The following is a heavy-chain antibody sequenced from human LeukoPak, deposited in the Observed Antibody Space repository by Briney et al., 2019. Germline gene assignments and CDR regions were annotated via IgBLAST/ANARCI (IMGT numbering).Heavy chain of an antibody. J-gene: IGHJ4*02. V-gene: IGHV3-30*02. D-gene: IGHD3-10*01. CDR3: AKGGSDTSKYYLDY. CDR1: GLTFSYSG. Sequence: PGGSLRLSCAASGLTFSYSGMHWVRQAPGKGLEWVASVWFGESVQSYSDSVKGRFTISRDNSKNTVWLEMNSLRVEDTAVYYCAKGGSDTSKYYLDYWGQGTQVTVSS. CDR2: VWFGESVQ.